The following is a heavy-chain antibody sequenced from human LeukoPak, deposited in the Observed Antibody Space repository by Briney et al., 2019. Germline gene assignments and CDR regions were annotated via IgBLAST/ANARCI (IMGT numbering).Heavy chain of an antibody. J-gene: IGHJ3*02. CDR1: GFTVSSNY. CDR2: IYSGGST. Sequence: GGSLRLSCAASGFTVSSNYMSWVRQAPGKGLEWVSVIYSGGSTYYADFVKGRFTISRDNSKNTLYLQMNSLRAEDTAVYYCARGPTVANDAFDIWGQGTMVTVSS. V-gene: IGHV3-53*01. CDR3: ARGPTVANDAFDI. D-gene: IGHD4-23*01.